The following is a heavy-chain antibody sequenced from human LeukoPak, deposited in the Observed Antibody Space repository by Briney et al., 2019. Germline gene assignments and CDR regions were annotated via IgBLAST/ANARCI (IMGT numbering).Heavy chain of an antibody. CDR1: GFTFSSHS. CDR2: ISNSSNYI. D-gene: IGHD1-26*01. Sequence: PGGSLRLSCAASGFTFSSHSMNWVRQAPGKGLEWVSSISNSSNYIYYADSVKGRFTISRDNSKNTLYLQMNSLRAEDTAVYYCARGGSYLSAFDIWGQGTMVTVSS. CDR3: ARGGSYLSAFDI. V-gene: IGHV3-21*04. J-gene: IGHJ3*02.